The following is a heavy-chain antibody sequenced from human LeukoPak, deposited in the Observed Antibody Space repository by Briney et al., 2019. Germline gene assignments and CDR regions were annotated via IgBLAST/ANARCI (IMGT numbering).Heavy chain of an antibody. Sequence: ASVKVSCKASGYTFTSYGISWVRQPPGQGLEWMGWISAYNGNTNYAQKLQGRVTMATDTSTSTAYMELRSLRSEDTAVYYCAREYSGYEAGSGYYYYMDVWGKGTTVTVSS. CDR3: AREYSGYEAGSGYYYYMDV. CDR2: ISAYNGNT. V-gene: IGHV1-18*01. CDR1: GYTFTSYG. D-gene: IGHD5-12*01. J-gene: IGHJ6*03.